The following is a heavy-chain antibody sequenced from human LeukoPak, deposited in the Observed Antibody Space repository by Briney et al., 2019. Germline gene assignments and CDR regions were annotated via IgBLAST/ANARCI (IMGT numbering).Heavy chain of an antibody. CDR2: ISAYNGNT. D-gene: IGHD2-2*01. V-gene: IGHV1-18*01. CDR1: GYTFTSYG. Sequence: ASVKVSCKASGYTFTSYGISWVRQAPGQGLEWMGWISAYNGNTNYAQKLQGRVTMTTDTSTSTAYMELRSLRSDDTAVYYCARDAYAGQGCSSTSCSTGIFDYWGQGTLVTVSS. J-gene: IGHJ4*02. CDR3: ARDAYAGQGCSSTSCSTGIFDY.